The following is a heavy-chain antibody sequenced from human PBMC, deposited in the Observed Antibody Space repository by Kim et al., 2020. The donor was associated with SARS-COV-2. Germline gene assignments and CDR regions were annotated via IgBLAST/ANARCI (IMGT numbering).Heavy chain of an antibody. CDR2: ISSSSSTI. Sequence: GGSQRLSCAASGFTFSSYSMNWVRQAPGKGLEWVSYISSSSSTIYYADSVKGRFTISRDNAKNSLYLQMNSLRAEDTAVYYCASPRIGGNGMDVWGQGTTVTVSS. D-gene: IGHD1-26*01. CDR3: ASPRIGGNGMDV. J-gene: IGHJ6*02. V-gene: IGHV3-48*01. CDR1: GFTFSSYS.